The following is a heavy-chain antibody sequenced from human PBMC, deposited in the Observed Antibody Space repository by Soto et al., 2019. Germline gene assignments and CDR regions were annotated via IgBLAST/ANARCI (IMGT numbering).Heavy chain of an antibody. CDR1: GYTFTSYD. V-gene: IGHV1-8*01. Sequence: ASVKVSCKASGYTFTSYDINWVRQATGQGLEWMGWMNPNSGNTGYAQKFQGRVTMTTDTSTSTAYMELRSLRSDDTAVYYCARVRQQLAYDAFHIWGQGTMVTV. CDR2: MNPNSGNT. CDR3: ARVRQQLAYDAFHI. D-gene: IGHD6-13*01. J-gene: IGHJ3*02.